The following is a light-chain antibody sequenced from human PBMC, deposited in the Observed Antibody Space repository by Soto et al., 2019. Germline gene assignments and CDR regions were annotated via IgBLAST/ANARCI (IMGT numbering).Light chain of an antibody. V-gene: IGLV2-23*01. Sequence: LTQPASVSGSPGQSITISCTGTSSDVGTNNLVSWYQQHPGKAPKFVIYEGSKRPSGVSNRFSGSKSGNTASLTISGLQAEDEADYYCCSYAGNYSPVFGTGTKVTVL. CDR3: CSYAGNYSPV. CDR2: EGS. CDR1: SSDVGTNNL. J-gene: IGLJ1*01.